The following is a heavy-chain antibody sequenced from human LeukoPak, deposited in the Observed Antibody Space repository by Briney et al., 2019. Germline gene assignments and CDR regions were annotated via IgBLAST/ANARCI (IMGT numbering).Heavy chain of an antibody. CDR2: MNPSSGNT. Sequence: GASVKVSCKASGYTFTNYDINWVRQAPGQGLEWMGWMNPSSGNTGYAQKFQGRATMTRNTSIRTAYMELTSLRSEDTPVYYCARMDSDGSRDNWFAPWGQGTLVTVSS. V-gene: IGHV1-8*01. CDR3: ARMDSDGSRDNWFAP. J-gene: IGHJ5*02. D-gene: IGHD3-22*01. CDR1: GYTFTNYD.